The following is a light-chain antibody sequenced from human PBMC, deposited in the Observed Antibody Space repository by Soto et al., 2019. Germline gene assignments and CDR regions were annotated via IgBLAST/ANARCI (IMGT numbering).Light chain of an antibody. Sequence: QSVLTQPPSSSVSPGQSVTISCTGTISDVGGYNYVSWYQQHPGKAPKLMIYEVSKRPSGVPDRFSGSKSGNTAPLTVSGLQAEDEADYYCSSYAGSNNYDFGTGTKVTVL. CDR1: ISDVGGYNY. CDR2: EVS. V-gene: IGLV2-8*01. CDR3: SSYAGSNNYD. J-gene: IGLJ1*01.